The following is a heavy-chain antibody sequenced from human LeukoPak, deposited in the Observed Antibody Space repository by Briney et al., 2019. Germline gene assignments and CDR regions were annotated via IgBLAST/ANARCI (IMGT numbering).Heavy chain of an antibody. CDR3: ARLWESYYYYMDV. CDR1: GGSFSGYY. D-gene: IGHD1-26*01. J-gene: IGHJ6*03. CDR2: INHSGST. V-gene: IGHV4-34*01. Sequence: PSETLSLTCAVYGGSFSGYYWSWIRQPPGKGLEWIGEINHSGSTNYNPSLKSRVTISVDTSKNQFSLKLSSVTAADTAVHYCARLWESYYYYMDVWGKGTTVTVSS.